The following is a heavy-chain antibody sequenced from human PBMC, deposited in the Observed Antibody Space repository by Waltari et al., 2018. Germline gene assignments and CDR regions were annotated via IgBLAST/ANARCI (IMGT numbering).Heavy chain of an antibody. Sequence: QVQLVQSGAEVKKPGSSVKVSCKASGGTFSSYAISWVRQAPGQGLEWMGGFIPILGTPNYAQKFQGRVTITADKSTSTAYMGLSSLRSEDTAVYYCAGDGVGRWYSYGFPLSSRFDYWGQGTLVTVSS. J-gene: IGHJ4*02. V-gene: IGHV1-69*14. CDR2: FIPILGTP. D-gene: IGHD5-18*01. CDR3: AGDGVGRWYSYGFPLSSRFDY. CDR1: GGTFSSYA.